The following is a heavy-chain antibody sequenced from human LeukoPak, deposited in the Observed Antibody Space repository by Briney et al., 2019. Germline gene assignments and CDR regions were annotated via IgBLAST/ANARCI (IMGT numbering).Heavy chain of an antibody. V-gene: IGHV5-51*01. CDR2: IYPGDSDT. CDR1: GYSFTNYW. CDR3: ARRGYSGSYSFDY. J-gene: IGHJ4*02. Sequence: GESLKISCKGSGYSFTNYWVGWVRQMPGKGLEWMGIIYPGDSDTRYSPSFQGQVTISADKSISTAYLQWSSLKASDTAMYYCARRGYSGSYSFDYWGQGTLVTVSS. D-gene: IGHD1-26*01.